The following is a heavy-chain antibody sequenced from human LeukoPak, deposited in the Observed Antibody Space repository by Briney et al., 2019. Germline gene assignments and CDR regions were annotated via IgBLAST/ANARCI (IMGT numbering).Heavy chain of an antibody. CDR3: VRDGGYTGGWTYGAGDY. D-gene: IGHD2-8*02. CDR2: ISNDGNDK. V-gene: IGHV3-30*04. J-gene: IGHJ4*01. Sequence: ARCLKLGRAASGFNFSGYGMHWVRQAAGKGLDCVADISNDGNDKYYADSVKGRFSISRDNSKNTLYLQMSSLRTDDTAVYYCVRDGGYTGGWTYGAGDYWGQGNLVTVSS. CDR1: GFNFSGYG.